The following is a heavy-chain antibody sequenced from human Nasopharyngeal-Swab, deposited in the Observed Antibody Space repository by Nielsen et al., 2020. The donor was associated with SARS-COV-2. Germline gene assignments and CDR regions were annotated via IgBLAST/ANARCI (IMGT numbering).Heavy chain of an antibody. J-gene: IGHJ5*01. CDR3: ARGLVDVNMMLVVIGFSYWLDS. CDR1: GGSFTDYY. Sequence: SGTLSLTCAVYGGSFTDYYWTWIRQPPGKGLEWIGEINHRGSTNYNPSLKSRVTISADTSKNQFSLNLSSVTAADTAVYYCARGLVDVNMMLVVIGFSYWLDSWGQGTLVTVSS. CDR2: INHRGST. V-gene: IGHV4-34*01. D-gene: IGHD3-22*01.